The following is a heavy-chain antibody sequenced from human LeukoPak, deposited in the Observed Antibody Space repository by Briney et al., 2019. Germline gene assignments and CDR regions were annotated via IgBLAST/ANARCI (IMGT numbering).Heavy chain of an antibody. J-gene: IGHJ4*02. CDR3: ASEGYYYDSSGPSSYSFDY. CDR1: GGSISSGGYY. D-gene: IGHD3-22*01. V-gene: IGHV4-31*03. CDR2: IYYSAST. Sequence: AQTLSLTCTVSGGSISSGGYYWSWIRQHPGKALEGIGYIYYSASTYYNQSLKTRVTISVDTSKTQSSLKLSSVPAADTAVYYCASEGYYYDSSGPSSYSFDYWGQGTLVTVSS.